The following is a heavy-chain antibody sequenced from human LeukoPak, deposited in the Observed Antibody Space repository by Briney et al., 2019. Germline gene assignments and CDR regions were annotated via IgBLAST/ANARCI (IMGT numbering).Heavy chain of an antibody. V-gene: IGHV4-59*01. D-gene: IGHD2-15*01. J-gene: IGHJ3*02. CDR3: ASSGRGLLRDAFDI. Sequence: PSETLSLTCTVSGGSLSRYYSRSIRPPPRKGREWRWYIYYSGNTHYNPSLKSRVTISVDTSKNQFSLKLSSVTAADTAVYYCASSGRGLLRDAFDIWGQGTMVTVSS. CDR1: GGSLSRYY. CDR2: IYYSGNT.